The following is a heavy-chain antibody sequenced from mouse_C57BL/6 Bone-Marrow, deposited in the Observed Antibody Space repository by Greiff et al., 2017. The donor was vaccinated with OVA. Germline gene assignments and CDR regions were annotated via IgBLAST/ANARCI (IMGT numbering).Heavy chain of an antibody. CDR2: IYPGNSDT. V-gene: IGHV1-5*01. D-gene: IGHD3-3*01. J-gene: IGHJ3*01. Sequence: EVQLQQSGTVLARPGASVKMSCKTSGYTFTSYWMHWVKQRPGQGLEWIGAIYPGNSDTSYNQKFTGKAKLTAVTSASTAYMELSSLTNEDSAVYYCTREGGRGAWFAYWGQGTLVTVSA. CDR3: TREGGRGAWFAY. CDR1: GYTFTSYW.